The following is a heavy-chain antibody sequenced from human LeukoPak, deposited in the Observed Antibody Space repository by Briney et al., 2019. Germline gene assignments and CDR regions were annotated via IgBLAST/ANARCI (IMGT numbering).Heavy chain of an antibody. J-gene: IGHJ6*04. Sequence: GGSLRLSCAASGFTFRSYEMNWVRQAPGKGLEWVSYISSSGSTIYYADSVKGRFTISRDNAKNSLYLQMNSLRAEDTAIYYCAELGITMIGGVWGKGTTVTISS. CDR2: ISSSGSTI. CDR3: AELGITMIGGV. CDR1: GFTFRSYE. D-gene: IGHD3-10*02. V-gene: IGHV3-48*03.